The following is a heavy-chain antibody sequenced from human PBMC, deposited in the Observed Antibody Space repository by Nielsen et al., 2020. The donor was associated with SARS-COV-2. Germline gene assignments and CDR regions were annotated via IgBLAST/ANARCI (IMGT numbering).Heavy chain of an antibody. J-gene: IGHJ4*02. CDR2: ISGSGGST. CDR3: AKASSGQDYFDY. D-gene: IGHD6-19*01. Sequence: VRQAPGKGLEWVSAISGSGGSTYYADSVKGRFTISRDNSKNTLYLQMNSLRAEDTAVYYCAKASSGQDYFDYWGQGTLVTVSS. V-gene: IGHV3-23*01.